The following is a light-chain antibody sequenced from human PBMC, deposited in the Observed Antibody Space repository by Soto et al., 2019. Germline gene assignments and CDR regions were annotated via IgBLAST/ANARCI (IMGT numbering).Light chain of an antibody. CDR1: QSVSTY. Sequence: EIVLTQSPATMSLSPGERATLSCRASQSVSTYLAWYQHKPGQAPRLLIYDAFNRATVVPSRFLGSGSGTDFPLTIIGLEPEDFSVYYCQQRDKWPITFRQGTRLEIK. V-gene: IGKV3-11*01. CDR2: DAF. CDR3: QQRDKWPIT. J-gene: IGKJ5*01.